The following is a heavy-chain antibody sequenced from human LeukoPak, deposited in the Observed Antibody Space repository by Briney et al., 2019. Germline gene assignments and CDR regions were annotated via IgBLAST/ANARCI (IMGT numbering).Heavy chain of an antibody. D-gene: IGHD6-19*01. CDR2: INHSGST. J-gene: IGHJ4*02. V-gene: IGHV4-34*01. Sequence: SETLSLTCAVYGGSFSGYYWRWIRQPPGKGLEWIGEINHSGSTNYNPSLKSRVTISVDTSKNQFSLKLSSVTAADTAVYYCARVVGQWLVRFDYWGQGTLVTVSS. CDR3: ARVVGQWLVRFDY. CDR1: GGSFSGYY.